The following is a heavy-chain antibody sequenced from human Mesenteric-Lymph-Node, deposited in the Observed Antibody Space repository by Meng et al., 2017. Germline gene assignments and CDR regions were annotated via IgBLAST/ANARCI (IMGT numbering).Heavy chain of an antibody. Sequence: QVQLVPAGAEAKKTGASVKVSCKASGYTFTGYYMHWVRQAPGQGLEWMGWINPNSGGTNYAQKFQGRVTMTRDTSISTAYMELSRLRSDDTAVYYCATEVKVGATLLDDYWGQGTLVTVSS. CDR3: ATEVKVGATLLDDY. CDR2: INPNSGGT. J-gene: IGHJ4*02. V-gene: IGHV1-2*02. D-gene: IGHD1-26*01. CDR1: GYTFTGYY.